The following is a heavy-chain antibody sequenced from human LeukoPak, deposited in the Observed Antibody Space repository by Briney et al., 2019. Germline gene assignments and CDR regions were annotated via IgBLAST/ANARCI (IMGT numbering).Heavy chain of an antibody. Sequence: PGGSLRLSCVASGLTVSSNYVSWVRQAPGKGLEWVSVIYSAGNTYYADSVKGRFTISRHNSENTLYLQMNSLRVEDTAVYYCARGGTPGYSSGRIDYWGQGTLVTVSS. V-gene: IGHV3-53*04. CDR2: IYSAGNT. CDR3: ARGGTPGYSSGRIDY. CDR1: GLTVSSNY. J-gene: IGHJ4*02. D-gene: IGHD6-19*01.